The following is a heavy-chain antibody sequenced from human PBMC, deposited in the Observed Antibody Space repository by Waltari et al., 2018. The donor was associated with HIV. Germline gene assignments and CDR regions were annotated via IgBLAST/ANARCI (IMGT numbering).Heavy chain of an antibody. CDR2: VSAYNGNT. J-gene: IGHJ4*02. D-gene: IGHD2-2*01. CDR1: GYTFTSYG. V-gene: IGHV1-18*01. Sequence: QVQLVQSGAEVKKPEASVTVSCKASGYTFTSYGISWVRQAPGQGLEGMGWVSAYNGNTNYAQKLQGRVTMTTDTSTSTAYMELRSLRSDDTAVYYCARINCTSVSCYASLDYWGQGTLVTVSS. CDR3: ARINCTSVSCYASLDY.